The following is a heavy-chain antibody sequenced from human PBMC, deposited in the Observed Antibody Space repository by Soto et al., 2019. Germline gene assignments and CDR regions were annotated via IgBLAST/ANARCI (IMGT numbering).Heavy chain of an antibody. Sequence: TSETLSLTCTVSGGSISSGDYYWSWIRQPPGKGLEWIGYIYYSGSTYYNPSLKSRVTISVDTSKNQFSLKLSSVTAADTAVYYCARLGYSGSWYGIGSYWGQGTLVTVSS. V-gene: IGHV4-30-4*01. CDR1: GGSISSGDYY. J-gene: IGHJ4*02. CDR2: IYYSGST. CDR3: ARLGYSGSWYGIGSY. D-gene: IGHD6-19*01.